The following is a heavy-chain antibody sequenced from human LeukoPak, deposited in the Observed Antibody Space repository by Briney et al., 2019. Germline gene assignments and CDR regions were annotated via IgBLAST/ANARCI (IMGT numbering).Heavy chain of an antibody. CDR3: ARGSEIVSWFGELSGYYYYGMDV. V-gene: IGHV1-18*01. Sequence: ASVKVSCKASGYTFTSYGISWVRQAPGQGLEWMGWISAYNGNTNYAQKLQGRVTMTTDTSTSTAYMELRSLRSDDTAVYHCARGSEIVSWFGELSGYYYYGMDVWGQGTTVTVSS. CDR1: GYTFTSYG. CDR2: ISAYNGNT. J-gene: IGHJ6*02. D-gene: IGHD3-10*01.